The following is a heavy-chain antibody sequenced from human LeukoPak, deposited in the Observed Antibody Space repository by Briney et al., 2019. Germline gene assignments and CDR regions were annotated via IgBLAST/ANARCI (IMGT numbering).Heavy chain of an antibody. D-gene: IGHD2-2*01. CDR1: GYTFTSYD. Sequence: VSVKVSCKASGYTFTSYDINWVRQATGQGLEWMGWMNPNSGNTGYAQKFQGRVTMTRNTSISTAYMELSSLGSEDTAVYYCARGFPYCSSTSCPPFGGMDVWGQGTTVTVSS. J-gene: IGHJ6*02. CDR2: MNPNSGNT. CDR3: ARGFPYCSSTSCPPFGGMDV. V-gene: IGHV1-8*01.